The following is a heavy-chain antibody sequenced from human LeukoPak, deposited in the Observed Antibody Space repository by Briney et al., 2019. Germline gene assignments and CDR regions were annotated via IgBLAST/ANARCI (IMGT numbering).Heavy chain of an antibody. D-gene: IGHD6-13*01. CDR2: ISSSGSTI. CDR1: GFTFSDYY. J-gene: IGHJ6*03. V-gene: IGHV3-11*04. CDR3: ARSCYDSSSWYTNYYYYCYMDV. Sequence: GGSLRLSCAASGFTFSDYYMSWIRQAPGKGLEWVSYISSSGSTIYYAGSVKGRFTISRDNAKNSLYLQMNSLRAEDTAVYYCARSCYDSSSWYTNYYYYCYMDVWGKGTTVTVSS.